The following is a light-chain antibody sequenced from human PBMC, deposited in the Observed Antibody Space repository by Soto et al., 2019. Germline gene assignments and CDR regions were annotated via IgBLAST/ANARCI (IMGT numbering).Light chain of an antibody. CDR2: EVS. Sequence: QSALTQPASVSGSPGQSITISCTGTSSDVGSYNLVSWYQQHPGKAPKLMIYEVSKRPSGVSNRFSGSKSGNTASLTISGLQAEDDADYYCCSYKSGSTPFVFGTGTKLTVL. CDR3: CSYKSGSTPFV. V-gene: IGLV2-14*02. J-gene: IGLJ1*01. CDR1: SSDVGSYNL.